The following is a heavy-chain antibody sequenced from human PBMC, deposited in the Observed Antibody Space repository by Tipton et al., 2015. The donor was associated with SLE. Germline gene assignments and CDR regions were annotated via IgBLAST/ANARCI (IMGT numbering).Heavy chain of an antibody. Sequence: TLSLTCTVSGASISGSSYYWGWIRQPPGKGLEWIGSIYYSGSTYYNPSLESQVTISIETSENQFSLELSSVTAADTAVYYCARLGWYSPPDYWGQGTLVTVCS. CDR3: ARLGWYSPPDY. V-gene: IGHV4-39*07. CDR1: GASISGSSYY. J-gene: IGHJ4*02. D-gene: IGHD6-13*01. CDR2: IYYSGST.